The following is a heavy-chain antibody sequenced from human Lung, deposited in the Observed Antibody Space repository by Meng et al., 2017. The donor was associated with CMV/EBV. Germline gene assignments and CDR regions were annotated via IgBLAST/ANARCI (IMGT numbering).Heavy chain of an antibody. CDR1: GFTFSSYG. J-gene: IGHJ6*02. CDR3: ARDADSSSFSPESARGYYYFGMDV. D-gene: IGHD6-13*01. Sequence: GGSXRLXCAASGFTFSSYGMHWVRQAPGKGLEWVAFIRYDGSNKYYADSVKGRFTISRDNSKNTLYLQMNSLRAEDTAVYYCARDADSSSFSPESARGYYYFGMDVWXQGTTVTVSS. CDR2: IRYDGSNK. V-gene: IGHV3-30*02.